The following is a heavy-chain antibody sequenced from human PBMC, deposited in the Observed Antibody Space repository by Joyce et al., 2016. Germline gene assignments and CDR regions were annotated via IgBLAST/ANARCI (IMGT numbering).Heavy chain of an antibody. CDR2: ILYDGSNK. CDR3: AREPTSGWYTGRFDS. CDR1: GFSFNNYA. J-gene: IGHJ4*02. Sequence: QVQLVESGGGVVQPGRSLRLSCAASGFSFNNYAMHWVRQAPGKGLEWVTVILYDGSNKNYADSVKGRFTISRDNSKNTLYLQMNSLRPEYTAMYYCAREPTSGWYTGRFDSWGQGTLVTVSS. D-gene: IGHD6-19*01. V-gene: IGHV3-30*04.